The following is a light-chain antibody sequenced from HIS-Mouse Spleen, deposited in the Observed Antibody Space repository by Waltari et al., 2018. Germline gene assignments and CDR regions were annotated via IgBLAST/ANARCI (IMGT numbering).Light chain of an antibody. J-gene: IGKJ1*01. V-gene: IGKV4-1*01. CDR1: QSVLYSSNNKNY. Sequence: EIVLTQSPGTLSLSPGERATINCKSSQSVLYSSNNKNYLAWYQQKPGQPPKLLIYWASTRESGVPDRFSGSGSGTDFTLTISSLQAEDVAVYYCQQYYSTPWTFGQGTKVEIK. CDR3: QQYYSTPWT. CDR2: WAS.